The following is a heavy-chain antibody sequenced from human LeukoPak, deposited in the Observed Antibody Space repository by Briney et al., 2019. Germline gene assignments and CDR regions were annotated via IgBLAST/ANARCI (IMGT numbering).Heavy chain of an antibody. J-gene: IGHJ4*02. V-gene: IGHV3-33*06. CDR2: IWHDGSND. D-gene: IGHD3-22*01. CDR1: GFIFSSYG. Sequence: GRSLRLSCAASGFIFSSYGMQWVRQAPGKGLEWVARIWHDGSNDDYADSVKGRFTISRENYKKRVYMQMNRQRGEDTAIYYCAKVTGDYYDTSGAFDYWGQGTLVTVSS. CDR3: AKVTGDYYDTSGAFDY.